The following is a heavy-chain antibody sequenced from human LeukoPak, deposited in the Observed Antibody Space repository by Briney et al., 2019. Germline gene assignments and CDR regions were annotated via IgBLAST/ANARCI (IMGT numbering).Heavy chain of an antibody. Sequence: PSETLSLTCSVSGGSISSFCWSWLRQPAGKGLEWLGRIFTSGSTNYNPSLKSRVTMSVDTSKNQFSLNLNSVTAADTAVYYCARTSPRAATFDYWGQGTLVTVSS. CDR2: IFTSGST. D-gene: IGHD2-15*01. CDR1: GGSISSFC. J-gene: IGHJ4*02. CDR3: ARTSPRAATFDY. V-gene: IGHV4-4*07.